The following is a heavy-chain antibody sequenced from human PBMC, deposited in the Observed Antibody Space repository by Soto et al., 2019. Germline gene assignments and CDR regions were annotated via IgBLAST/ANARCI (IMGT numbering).Heavy chain of an antibody. V-gene: IGHV4-34*01. CDR2: INHSGST. CDR1: GESFRGYY. Sequence: QVQLQQWGAGLLKPSETLSLTCAVYGESFRGYYWCWIRQPPGKGLGWIGEINHSGSTNYNPSLKGRVTISVDTSRNQFSLKLNSMTAADTAVYYCARGEGGFQYWGQGTRVTVSS. CDR3: ARGEGGFQY. J-gene: IGHJ1*01.